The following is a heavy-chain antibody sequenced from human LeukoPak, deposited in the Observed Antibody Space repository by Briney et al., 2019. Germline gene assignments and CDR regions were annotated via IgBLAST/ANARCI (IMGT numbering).Heavy chain of an antibody. V-gene: IGHV1-69*13. CDR1: GGTFSSYA. CDR3: ATTGGDIYYYYMDV. Sequence: ASVKVSCKASGGTFSSYAISWVRQAPGQGLEWMGGIILVLSTANYAQKFQDRVTITADESTSTTYMELSSLKSEDTAVYYCATTGGDIYYYYMDVWGKGTTVTISS. CDR2: IILVLSTA. J-gene: IGHJ6*03. D-gene: IGHD3-16*01.